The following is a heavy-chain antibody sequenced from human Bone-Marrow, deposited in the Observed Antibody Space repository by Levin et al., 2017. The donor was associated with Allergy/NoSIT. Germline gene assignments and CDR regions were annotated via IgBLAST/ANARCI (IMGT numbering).Heavy chain of an antibody. D-gene: IGHD6-13*01. J-gene: IGHJ4*02. CDR3: AKVDSSSWNPPEYYFDC. Sequence: SQTLSLTCTVSGDSLTSHYWSWFRQSPGKGLEWIGFIYYGGRTNYNPSLKSRVRISVDTSKNQFSLRLATVTAADTAVYYCAKVDSSSWNPPEYYFDCWGQGALVAVSS. CDR2: IYYGGRT. CDR1: GDSLTSHY. V-gene: IGHV4-59*11.